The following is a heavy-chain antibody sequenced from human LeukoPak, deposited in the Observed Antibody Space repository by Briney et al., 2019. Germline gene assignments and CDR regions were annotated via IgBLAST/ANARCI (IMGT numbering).Heavy chain of an antibody. D-gene: IGHD2/OR15-2a*01. V-gene: IGHV3-7*04. J-gene: IGHJ2*01. CDR3: ARHVALGRFVKYFDL. Sequence: PGGSLRLSCAASGFMFSRYWMSWVRQAPGKGLEWVANIRQDGATKYYVDSVRGRFTISRDNDQKSLYLQMNNLRADDMALYFCARHVALGRFVKYFDLWGRGSLVTVSS. CDR2: IRQDGATK. CDR1: GFMFSRYW.